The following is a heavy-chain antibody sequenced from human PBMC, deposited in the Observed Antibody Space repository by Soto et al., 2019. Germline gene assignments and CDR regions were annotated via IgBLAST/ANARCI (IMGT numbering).Heavy chain of an antibody. Sequence: QVQLQESGPGLVKPSQTLSLTCTVSGGSVRSGGYLWSWIRQHPGKGLEWIGYSSYSGHTYYSPSLKSRVSISVDTSNNQFSLILTSVTAADTAVYYCAIMVGDVLMVETWCQGTLVTVSS. CDR2: SSYSGHT. V-gene: IGHV4-31*03. CDR1: GGSVRSGGYL. D-gene: IGHD2-8*01. J-gene: IGHJ5*02. CDR3: AIMVGDVLMVET.